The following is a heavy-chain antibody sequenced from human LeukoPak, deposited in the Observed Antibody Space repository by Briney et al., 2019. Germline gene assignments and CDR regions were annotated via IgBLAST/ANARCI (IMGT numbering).Heavy chain of an antibody. D-gene: IGHD6-19*01. CDR2: INAGNGIT. CDR1: GYTFTSYA. CDR3: ARAVAVAGTDY. Sequence: ASVKVSCKASGYTFTSYAMHWVRQAPGQRLEWMGWINAGNGITKYSQKFQGRVTITRDTSASTAYMELSSLRSEDTAVYYCARAVAVAGTDYWGQGTLVTVSS. J-gene: IGHJ4*02. V-gene: IGHV1-3*01.